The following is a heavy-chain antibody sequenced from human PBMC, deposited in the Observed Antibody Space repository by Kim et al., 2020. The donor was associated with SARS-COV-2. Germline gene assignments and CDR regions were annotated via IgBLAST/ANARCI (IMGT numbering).Heavy chain of an antibody. CDR3: ARGNAAVTHYFDY. Sequence: SETLSLTCAVYGGSFSGYYWSWIRQPPGKGLEWIGEINHSGSTNYNPSLKSRVTISVDTSKNQFSLKLSSVTAADTAVYYCARGNAAVTHYFDYWGQGTLVTVSS. D-gene: IGHD4-17*01. CDR2: INHSGST. J-gene: IGHJ4*02. CDR1: GGSFSGYY. V-gene: IGHV4-34*01.